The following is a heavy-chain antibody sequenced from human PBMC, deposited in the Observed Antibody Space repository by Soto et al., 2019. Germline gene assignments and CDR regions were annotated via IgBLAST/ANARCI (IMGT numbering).Heavy chain of an antibody. V-gene: IGHV1-18*01. Sequence: ASVKVSCKASGYTFTSYGISCVRQAPGQGLEWMGWISAYNGNTNYAQKLQGRVTMTTDTSTSTAYMELRSLRSDDTAVYYCARTLITMIVVFIRVPDSFDFWCQGTMV. CDR3: ARTLITMIVVFIRVPDSFDF. CDR1: GYTFTSYG. CDR2: ISAYNGNT. J-gene: IGHJ3*01. D-gene: IGHD3-22*01.